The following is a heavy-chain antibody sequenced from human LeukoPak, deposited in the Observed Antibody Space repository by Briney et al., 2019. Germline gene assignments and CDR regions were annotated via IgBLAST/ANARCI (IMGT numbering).Heavy chain of an antibody. Sequence: SETLSLTCTVSGGSISSGSYCWSWIRQPAGKGLEWIGHIYTSGSTNYNPSLKSRVTISVDTSKNQFSLKLGSVTAADTAVYYCARWGPPRISRYYYYGSGSFDYWGQGTLVTVSS. D-gene: IGHD3-10*01. CDR1: GGSISSGSYC. CDR2: IYTSGST. J-gene: IGHJ4*02. V-gene: IGHV4-61*09. CDR3: ARWGPPRISRYYYYGSGSFDY.